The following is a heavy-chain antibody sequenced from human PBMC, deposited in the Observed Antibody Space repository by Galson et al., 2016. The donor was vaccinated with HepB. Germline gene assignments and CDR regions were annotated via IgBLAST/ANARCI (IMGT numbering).Heavy chain of an antibody. J-gene: IGHJ6*02. Sequence: SLRLSCAASGLAFSGSSMNWVRQAPGKGLEWVSSISSSSSYIYYADSVQGRFTISRDNAKNSLYLQMDSLRAEDTAVYYCVSRRGDDFLYYGMDVWGQGTTVTVSS. CDR1: GLAFSGSS. CDR3: VSRRGDDFLYYGMDV. CDR2: ISSSSSYI. V-gene: IGHV3-21*01. D-gene: IGHD3-3*01.